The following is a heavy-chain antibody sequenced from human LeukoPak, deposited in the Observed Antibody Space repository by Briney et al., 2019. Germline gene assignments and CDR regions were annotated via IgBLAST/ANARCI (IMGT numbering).Heavy chain of an antibody. D-gene: IGHD2-15*01. V-gene: IGHV1-24*01. J-gene: IGHJ4*02. Sequence: ASVKVSCKVSGYTLTELSMHWVRQAPGKGLEWMGGFDPEDGETIYAQKFQGRVTMTEDTSTDTAYMELSSLRSEDTAVYYWSRHGGNCYKPFRYWGQGTLVTVSS. CDR1: GYTLTELS. CDR3: SRHGGNCYKPFRY. CDR2: FDPEDGET.